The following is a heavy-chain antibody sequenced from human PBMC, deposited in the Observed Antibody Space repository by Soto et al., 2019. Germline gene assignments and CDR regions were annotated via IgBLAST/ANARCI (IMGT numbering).Heavy chain of an antibody. CDR1: GGSISSGGYY. CDR3: ARFYYYGSGSYRIPGRYYFDY. Sequence: QVQLQESGPGLVKPSQTLSLTCTVSGGSISSGGYYWSWIRQHPGKGLEWIGYIYYSGSTYYNPSLKSRVTISVDTSKNQFSLKLSSVTAADTAVYYCARFYYYGSGSYRIPGRYYFDYWGQGTLVTVSS. J-gene: IGHJ4*02. D-gene: IGHD3-10*01. V-gene: IGHV4-31*03. CDR2: IYYSGST.